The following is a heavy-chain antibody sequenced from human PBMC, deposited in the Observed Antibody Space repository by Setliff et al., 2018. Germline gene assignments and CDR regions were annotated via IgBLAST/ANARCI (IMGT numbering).Heavy chain of an antibody. CDR2: IYYSGST. V-gene: IGHV4-39*07. CDR1: GGSISSSSYY. Sequence: KASETLSLTCTVSGGSISSSSYYWGWIRQPPGKGLEWIGSIYYSGSTNYNPSLKSRVTISVDTSKNQFSLKLSSVTAADTAVYYCACSGSYYKTIDYWGQGTLVTVS. CDR3: ACSGSYYKTIDY. J-gene: IGHJ4*02. D-gene: IGHD3-10*02.